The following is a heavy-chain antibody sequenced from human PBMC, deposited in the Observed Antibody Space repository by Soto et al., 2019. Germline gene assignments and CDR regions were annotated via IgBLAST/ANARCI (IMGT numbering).Heavy chain of an antibody. J-gene: IGHJ4*02. V-gene: IGHV1-18*01. Sequence: GASVKVSCKASGYTFTSYGISWVRQAPGQGLEWMGWISAYNGNTNYAQKLQGRVTMTTDTSTSTAYMGLRSLRSDDTAVYYCARHGITIFGVVIPTFDYWGQGTLVTVSS. CDR2: ISAYNGNT. D-gene: IGHD3-3*01. CDR1: GYTFTSYG. CDR3: ARHGITIFGVVIPTFDY.